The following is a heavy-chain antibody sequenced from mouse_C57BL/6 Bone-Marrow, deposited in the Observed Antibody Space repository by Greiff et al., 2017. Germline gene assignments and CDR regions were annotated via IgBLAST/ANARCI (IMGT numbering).Heavy chain of an antibody. CDR2: IFPGDGDT. CDR3: ARGAY. V-gene: IGHV1-80*01. J-gene: IGHJ3*01. CDR1: VSAFRSYW. Sequence: VKLQESGAELVKPGASVPISCKASVSAFRSYWMNWVKQRPGKGLEWIGQIFPGDGDTNYNGKFKGKATLTADKSSSTAYMQLSSLTSEDSAVYFCARGAYWGQGTLVTVSA.